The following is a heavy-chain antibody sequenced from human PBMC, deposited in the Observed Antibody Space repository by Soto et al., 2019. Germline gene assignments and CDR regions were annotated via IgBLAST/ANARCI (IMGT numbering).Heavy chain of an antibody. CDR3: ARDTETLGPRANDALDI. Sequence: QAQLVQSGAEMKKPGASVKVSCKATGYTFSAYTMNWVRQAPGPSLEWMGWINAGSGNTKYSQNFQGRVSITRDTSASTVYMDLTGLTSEDTAVYYCARDTETLGPRANDALDIWGQGTMVTVSS. CDR1: GYTFSAYT. CDR2: INAGSGNT. V-gene: IGHV1-3*01. J-gene: IGHJ3*02. D-gene: IGHD3-3*02.